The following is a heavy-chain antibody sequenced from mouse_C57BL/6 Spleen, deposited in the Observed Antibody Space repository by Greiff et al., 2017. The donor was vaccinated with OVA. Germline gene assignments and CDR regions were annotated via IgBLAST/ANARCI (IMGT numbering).Heavy chain of an antibody. D-gene: IGHD2-4*01. J-gene: IGHJ2*01. CDR3: ARHEDGGDYDPYFDY. CDR2: FYPGSGSI. CDR1: GYTFTEYT. Sequence: QVQLQQPGAELVKPGASVKLSCKASGYTFTEYTIHWVKQRSGQGLEWIGWFYPGSGSIKYNEKFKDKATLTADKSSSTVYMELSSLTSEDSAVYFGARHEDGGDYDPYFDYWGQGTTLTVSS. V-gene: IGHV1-62-2*01.